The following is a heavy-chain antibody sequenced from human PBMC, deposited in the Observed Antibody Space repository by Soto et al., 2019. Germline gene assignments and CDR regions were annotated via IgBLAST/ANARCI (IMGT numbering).Heavy chain of an antibody. CDR2: IYYSGST. CDR3: ARHVYGDYDRSIVYNDY. J-gene: IGHJ4*02. Sequence: QLQLQESGPGLVKPSETLSLTCTVSGGSISSSSYYWGWIRQPPGKGLEWIGSIYYSGSTYYNPSLKSRVTISVDTSKNQFSLKLSSVTAADTAVYYCARHVYGDYDRSIVYNDYWGQGTLVTVSS. V-gene: IGHV4-39*01. CDR1: GGSISSSSYY. D-gene: IGHD4-17*01.